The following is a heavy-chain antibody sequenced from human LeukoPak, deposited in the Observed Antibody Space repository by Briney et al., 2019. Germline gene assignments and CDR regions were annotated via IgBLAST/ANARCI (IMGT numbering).Heavy chain of an antibody. Sequence: GSLRLSCAASGFTFSSYGMSWVRQAPGKGLEWIGSIYYSGSTYYNPSLKSRVTISVDTSKNQFSLKLSSVTAADTAVYYCARRLLGYCSGGSCYSGYFQHWGQGTLVTVSS. D-gene: IGHD2-15*01. CDR3: ARRLLGYCSGGSCYSGYFQH. V-gene: IGHV4-38-2*01. CDR2: IYYSGST. CDR1: GFTFSSYG. J-gene: IGHJ1*01.